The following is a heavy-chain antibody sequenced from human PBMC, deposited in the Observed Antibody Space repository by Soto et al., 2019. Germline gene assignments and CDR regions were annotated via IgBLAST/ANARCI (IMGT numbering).Heavy chain of an antibody. J-gene: IGHJ3*02. V-gene: IGHV1-8*01. CDR1: GYTFTSYD. D-gene: IGHD3-10*01. CDR3: ARGHYLVTIREVKPDDAFDI. Sequence: GTSVKLSCKACGYTFTSYDINWVRQATKQGLEWMGWMNPNSGNTGYAQKFQGRVTMTRNTSISTAYMELSSLRSEDTAVYYCARGHYLVTIREVKPDDAFDIWGQGTMVTVSS. CDR2: MNPNSGNT.